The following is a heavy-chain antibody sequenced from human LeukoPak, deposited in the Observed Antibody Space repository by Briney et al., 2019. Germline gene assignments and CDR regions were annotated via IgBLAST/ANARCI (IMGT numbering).Heavy chain of an antibody. D-gene: IGHD6-19*01. J-gene: IGHJ5*02. CDR1: GYTFTSCY. CDR3: ARENIAVAGTFS. Sequence: ASVKVSCKAFGYTFTSCYMHWVRQAPGQGLEWMGIINPSGGSTSYAQKFQGRVTMTRDTSTSTVYMELSSLRSEDTAVYYCARENIAVAGTFSWGQGTLVTVSS. CDR2: INPSGGST. V-gene: IGHV1-46*03.